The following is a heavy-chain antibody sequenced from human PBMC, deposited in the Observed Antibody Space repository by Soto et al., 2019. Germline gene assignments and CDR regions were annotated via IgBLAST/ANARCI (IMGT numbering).Heavy chain of an antibody. Sequence: GGSLRLSCAASGFTFSSYRMHWVRQAPGKGLVWDSRINSDGSSTSYADSVKGRFTISRDNAKNTLYLQMNSLRAEDTAVYYCARDADTIFGVADYGMDVWGQGTTVTSSS. V-gene: IGHV3-74*01. CDR3: ARDADTIFGVADYGMDV. CDR2: INSDGSST. J-gene: IGHJ6*02. CDR1: GFTFSSYR. D-gene: IGHD3-3*01.